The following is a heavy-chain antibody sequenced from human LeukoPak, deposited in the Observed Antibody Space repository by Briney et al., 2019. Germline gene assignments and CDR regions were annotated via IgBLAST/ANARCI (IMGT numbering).Heavy chain of an antibody. CDR3: ATSPGYGDHYPIDY. J-gene: IGHJ4*02. V-gene: IGHV1-24*01. Sequence: VASVKVSCKVSGYTLSELSMHWVRQAPGKGLEWMGGFDPEDGETIYAQKFQGRVTMTEDTSTDTAYMELSSLRSEDTAVYYCATSPGYGDHYPIDYWGQGTLVTVSS. D-gene: IGHD4-17*01. CDR2: FDPEDGET. CDR1: GYTLSELS.